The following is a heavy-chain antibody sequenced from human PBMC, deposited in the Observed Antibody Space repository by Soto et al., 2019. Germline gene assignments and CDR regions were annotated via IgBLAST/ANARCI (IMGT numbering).Heavy chain of an antibody. Sequence: LGESLKIACQGSGYSFTSYWIGWIRQMPGKGLDWMGIIYPGDSDTRYSPSFQGQVTISADKSISTAYLQWSSLKAPDTAMYYCARWGSSARYYGMDVWGQGTTVTVSS. J-gene: IGHJ6*02. D-gene: IGHD3-16*01. V-gene: IGHV5-51*01. CDR2: IYPGDSDT. CDR3: ARWGSSARYYGMDV. CDR1: GYSFTSYW.